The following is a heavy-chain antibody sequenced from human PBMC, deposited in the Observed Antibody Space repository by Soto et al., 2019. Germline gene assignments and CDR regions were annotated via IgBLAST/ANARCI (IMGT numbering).Heavy chain of an antibody. V-gene: IGHV4-59*01. Sequence: SETLSLTCTVPGGSISSDYWSWIRQPPGKGLEWIGYIYYSGSTNYNPSLKSRVTISVDTSKNQFSLKLSSVTAADTAVYYCASGSFPFDYWGQGTLVTVSS. CDR1: GGSISSDY. D-gene: IGHD3-10*01. CDR3: ASGSFPFDY. J-gene: IGHJ4*02. CDR2: IYYSGST.